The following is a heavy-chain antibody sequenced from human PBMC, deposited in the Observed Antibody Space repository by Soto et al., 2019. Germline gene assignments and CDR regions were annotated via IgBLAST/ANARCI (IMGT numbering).Heavy chain of an antibody. V-gene: IGHV3-30-3*01. J-gene: IGHJ6*02. D-gene: IGHD2-15*01. CDR3: ARDPMPDIVVVVAATVYYYYGMDV. CDR1: GFTFSSYA. CDR2: ISYDGSNK. Sequence: GGSLRLSCAASGFTFSSYAMHWVRQAPGKGLEWVAVISYDGSNKYYADSVKGRFTISRDNSKNTLYLQMNSLRAEDTAVYYCARDPMPDIVVVVAATVYYYYGMDVWGQGTTVTVSS.